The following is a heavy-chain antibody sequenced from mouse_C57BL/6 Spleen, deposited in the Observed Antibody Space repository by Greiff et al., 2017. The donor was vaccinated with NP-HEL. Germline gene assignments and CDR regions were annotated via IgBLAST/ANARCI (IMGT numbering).Heavy chain of an antibody. CDR2: IYPGDGDT. D-gene: IGHD1-1*01. Sequence: VQLQQSGAELVKPGASVKISCKASGYAFSSYWMNWVKQRPGKGLEWIGQIYPGDGDTNNNGKFKGKATLTADKSSSTAYMQLSSLTSEDSAVYFCASGGHYGSSYGAMDYWGQGTSVTVSS. V-gene: IGHV1-80*01. CDR3: ASGGHYGSSYGAMDY. J-gene: IGHJ4*01. CDR1: GYAFSSYW.